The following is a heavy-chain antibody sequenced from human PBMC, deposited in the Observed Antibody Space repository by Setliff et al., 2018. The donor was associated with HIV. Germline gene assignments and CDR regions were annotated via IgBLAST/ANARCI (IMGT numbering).Heavy chain of an antibody. J-gene: IGHJ4*02. V-gene: IGHV3-9*01. CDR1: GFTFDDYA. Sequence: PGGSLRLSCAASGFTFDDYAMHWVRQAPGKGLEWVPGVTRNGVIISRDNSKNTLYLQMNSLRPEDTAVYYCAKGHSSGWHYYFDYWGQGTLVTVSS. D-gene: IGHD6-19*01. CDR3: AKGHSSGWHYYFDY. CDR2: VTRNG.